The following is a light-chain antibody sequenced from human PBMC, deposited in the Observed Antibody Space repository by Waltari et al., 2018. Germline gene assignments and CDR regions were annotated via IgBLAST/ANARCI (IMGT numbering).Light chain of an antibody. V-gene: IGKV3-11*01. CDR3: QQRSDWPFT. Sequence: EIVLTQSPATLSLSPGERATLSCRASQSVSSSLAWYQQKPGQAPSLLIYDASKTPTGIPARFSGSGSGTDFTLTIGGLEPEDFAVYYCQQRSDWPFTFGQGTKLEI. CDR1: QSVSSS. J-gene: IGKJ2*01. CDR2: DAS.